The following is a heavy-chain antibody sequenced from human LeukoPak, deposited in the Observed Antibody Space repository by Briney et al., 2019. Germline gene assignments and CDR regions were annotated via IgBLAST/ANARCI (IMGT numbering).Heavy chain of an antibody. CDR3: AKDYGDHTFDV. D-gene: IGHD4-17*01. CDR1: GFTFSNFA. V-gene: IGHV3-23*01. J-gene: IGHJ3*01. Sequence: PGGFLRLSCVASGFTFSNFAMSWVRQAPGKGLEWVSAIGSSTFYTDSVKGRFTVSRDNSKNTLYLQMNSLRAEDTAVYYCAKDYGDHTFDVWGQGTMVTVSS. CDR2: IGSST.